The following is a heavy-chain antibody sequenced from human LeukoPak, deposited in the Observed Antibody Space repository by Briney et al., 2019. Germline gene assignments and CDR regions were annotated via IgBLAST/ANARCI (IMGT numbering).Heavy chain of an antibody. CDR1: GFTFSGYG. Sequence: GSLRLSCAASGFTFSGYGMNWVRQAPGKGLEWVALIWYDGSNKFYADSVKGRFTISRDNSKNTLYLQMNSLRAEDTAVYYCAKHDSAAGAFDYWGQGTLVTVSS. CDR3: AKHDSAAGAFDY. D-gene: IGHD6-13*01. CDR2: IWYDGSNK. J-gene: IGHJ4*02. V-gene: IGHV3-33*06.